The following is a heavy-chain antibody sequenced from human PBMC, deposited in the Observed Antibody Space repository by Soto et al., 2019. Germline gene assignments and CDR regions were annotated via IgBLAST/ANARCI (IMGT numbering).Heavy chain of an antibody. D-gene: IGHD6-6*01. V-gene: IGHV3-23*01. J-gene: IGHJ5*01. CDR2: INDNGDST. CDR1: VCNFRYYA. CDR3: AKASNSSTWFDSWLES. Sequence: PVGSLRLSCAASVCNFRYYAMTWVRHSPGKWLEWVSSINDNGDSTHYADSVKGRFTISRDNSKNTLYLQMNSLTAEDTAVYFCAKASNSSTWFDSWLESWGQGTLVTVSS.